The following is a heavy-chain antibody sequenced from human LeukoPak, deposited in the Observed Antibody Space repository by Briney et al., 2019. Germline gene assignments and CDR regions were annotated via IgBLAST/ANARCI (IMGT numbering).Heavy chain of an antibody. CDR3: ARDRYCGGDCYSHYGMDV. CDR2: IYYSGST. J-gene: IGHJ6*02. Sequence: SETLSLTCTVSGGSISSGGYYWSWIRQHPGKGLEWIGYIYYSGSTYYNPSLKSRVTISVDTSKNQFSLKLSSVTAADTAVYYCARDRYCGGDCYSHYGMDVWGQGTTVTVSS. V-gene: IGHV4-31*03. D-gene: IGHD2-21*02. CDR1: GGSISSGGYY.